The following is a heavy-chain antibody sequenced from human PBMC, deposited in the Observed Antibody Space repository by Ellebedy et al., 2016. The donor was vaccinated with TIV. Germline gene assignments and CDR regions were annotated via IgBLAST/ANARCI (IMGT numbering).Heavy chain of an antibody. D-gene: IGHD6-19*01. J-gene: IGHJ4*02. CDR3: AKSQPRNEPGSGWTLDS. Sequence: SVKVSXXASGGTFNNYAISWVRQAHGQGLEWMGGIIPIFGSANYTQKFQGRVTITADESTSTAYMELSSLRSEDTAVYYCAKSQPRNEPGSGWTLDSWGQGTLVTVSS. CDR1: GGTFNNYA. V-gene: IGHV1-69*13. CDR2: IIPIFGSA.